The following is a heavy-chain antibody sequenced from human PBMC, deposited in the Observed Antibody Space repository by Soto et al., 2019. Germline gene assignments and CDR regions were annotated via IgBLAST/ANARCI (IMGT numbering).Heavy chain of an antibody. CDR2: ISSGSSDT. CDR3: ARVGY. V-gene: IGHV3-21*01. J-gene: IGHJ4*02. Sequence: KTGGSMKLSRAASRLTLNSVSMNWFRQVQGKGLEWVASISSGSSDTWYADSVKGRFIISRDNAQNSLFLQMNTLRPEDTAMYYCARVGYWGPGTQVTVSS. CDR1: RLTLNSVS.